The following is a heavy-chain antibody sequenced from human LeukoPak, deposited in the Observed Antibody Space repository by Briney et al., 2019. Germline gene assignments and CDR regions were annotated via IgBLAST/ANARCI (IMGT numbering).Heavy chain of an antibody. J-gene: IGHJ4*02. Sequence: PAETLSLTCAVYGGSLSGYYWSWIRQPPGKGLEWIGEINHSGSATYSPSLKSRVTISLDTSKNQFSLKLNSVTAADTAVYYCARVQAEVGPGHWGQGTLVTVSS. CDR2: INHSGSA. V-gene: IGHV4-34*01. CDR1: GGSLSGYY. CDR3: ARVQAEVGPGH. D-gene: IGHD1-26*01.